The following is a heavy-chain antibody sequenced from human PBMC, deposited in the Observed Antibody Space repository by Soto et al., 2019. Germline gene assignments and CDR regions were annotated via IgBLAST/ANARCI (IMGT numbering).Heavy chain of an antibody. CDR1: GYTFTSYA. V-gene: IGHV1-3*01. D-gene: IGHD3-9*01. CDR3: ARAMADILTGYSHNWFDP. Sequence: QVQLVQSGAEVKKPGASVKVSCKASGYTFTSYAMHWVRQAPGQRLEWMGWINAGNGNTKYSQKFQGRVTITRDTSASTAHMELSSLRSEDTAVYYCARAMADILTGYSHNWFDPWGQGTLVTVSS. J-gene: IGHJ5*02. CDR2: INAGNGNT.